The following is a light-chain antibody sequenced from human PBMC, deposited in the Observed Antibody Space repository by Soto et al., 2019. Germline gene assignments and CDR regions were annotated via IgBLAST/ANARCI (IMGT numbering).Light chain of an antibody. V-gene: IGKV1-5*01. CDR3: QQYNSYWTWT. Sequence: IQMTQSPSTLSASVGDRVTITCRASQSISSWLAWYQQKPGKAPKLLIYDASSLESGVPSRFSGSGSGTEFTLTISSLQPDDFATYYCQQYNSYWTWTFGQGTKVEIK. J-gene: IGKJ1*01. CDR1: QSISSW. CDR2: DAS.